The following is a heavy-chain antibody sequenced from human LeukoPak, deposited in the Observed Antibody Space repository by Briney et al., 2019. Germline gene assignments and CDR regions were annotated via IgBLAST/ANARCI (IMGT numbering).Heavy chain of an antibody. V-gene: IGHV4-4*07. D-gene: IGHD4-17*01. J-gene: IGHJ4*02. CDR3: ARGEDTVTTSYFDY. CDR2: IYTSGST. CDR1: GGSISSYY. Sequence: SETLSLTCTVSGGSISSYYWSWIRQPAGKGLEWIGRIYTSGSTNYNPSLKSRVTMSVDTSKNQFSLKLSSVTAADTAVYYCARGEDTVTTSYFDYWGQGTLVTVSS.